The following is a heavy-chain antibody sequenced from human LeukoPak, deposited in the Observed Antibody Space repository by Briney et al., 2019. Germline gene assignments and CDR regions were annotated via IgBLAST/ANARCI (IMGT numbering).Heavy chain of an antibody. V-gene: IGHV3-33*01. J-gene: IGHJ4*02. CDR2: IWYDGSNR. Sequence: GGSLRLSCAASGFTFSNYGMYWVRQAPGKGLEWVTVIWYDGSNRYYADSVKGRFTISRDNSKNTLYLQINGLRAEDTAVYYCARALEGYFDYWGQGTLVTVSS. D-gene: IGHD3-3*01. CDR1: GFTFSNYG. CDR3: ARALEGYFDY.